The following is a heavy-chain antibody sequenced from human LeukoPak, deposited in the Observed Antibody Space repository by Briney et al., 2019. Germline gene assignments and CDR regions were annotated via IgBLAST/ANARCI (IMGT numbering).Heavy chain of an antibody. V-gene: IGHV3-21*01. CDR1: GFTFSTYS. CDR3: ARGDWYFDY. D-gene: IGHD2-21*02. Sequence: GGSLRLSCAASGFTFSTYSINWVRQAPGKGLELVSSISSSSSYIYYADSVKGRFTISRDNAKNSLYLQMNSLRAEDTAVYYCARGDWYFDYWGQGTLVTVSS. CDR2: ISSSSSYI. J-gene: IGHJ4*02.